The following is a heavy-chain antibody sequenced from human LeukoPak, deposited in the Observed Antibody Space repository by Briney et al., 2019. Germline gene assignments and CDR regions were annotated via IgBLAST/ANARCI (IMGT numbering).Heavy chain of an antibody. V-gene: IGHV1-46*01. Sequence: ASVKVSCKASGHTFTSYFMHWVRQAPGQGLDWMGIINPSGGSTSYAQKFQGRVTMTRDTSTSTVYMELSSLRSEDTAVYYCARDSADYGDHDYWGQGTLVTVSS. CDR2: INPSGGST. D-gene: IGHD4-17*01. J-gene: IGHJ4*02. CDR3: ARDSADYGDHDY. CDR1: GHTFTSYF.